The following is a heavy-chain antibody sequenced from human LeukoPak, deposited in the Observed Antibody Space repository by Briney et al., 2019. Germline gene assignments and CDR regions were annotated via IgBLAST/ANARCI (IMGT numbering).Heavy chain of an antibody. CDR3: ARHMYSSSSGEGLNY. CDR2: IIPIFGAA. CDR1: GYTFTSYA. J-gene: IGHJ4*02. D-gene: IGHD6-6*01. V-gene: IGHV1-69*13. Sequence: SVKVSCKASGYTFTSYAMHWVRQAPGQRLEWMGGIIPIFGAANYAQKFQGRVTITADESTSTAYMELSSLRSEDTAVYYCARHMYSSSSGEGLNYWGQGTLVTVSS.